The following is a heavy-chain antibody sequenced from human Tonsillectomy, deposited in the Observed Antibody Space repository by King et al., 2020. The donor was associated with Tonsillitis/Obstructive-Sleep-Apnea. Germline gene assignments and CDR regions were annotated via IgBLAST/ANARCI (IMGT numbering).Heavy chain of an antibody. J-gene: IGHJ6*03. D-gene: IGHD2-2*01. Sequence: VQLVESGGGLVQPGRSLRISCAASGFTFDDYAMHWVRQAPGKGLEWVSGISWNSGSIGYADSVKGRFTISRDNAKNSLYLQMNSLRPEDTAFYYCAKAMAPAYYYYYMDVWGKGTTVTVSS. CDR2: ISWNSGSI. CDR3: AKAMAPAYYYYYMDV. CDR1: GFTFDDYA. V-gene: IGHV3-9*01.